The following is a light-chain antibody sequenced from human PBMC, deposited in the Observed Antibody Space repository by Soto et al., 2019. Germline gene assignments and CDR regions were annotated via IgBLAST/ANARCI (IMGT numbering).Light chain of an antibody. CDR2: EVS. Sequence: QSALTQPASVSGSPGQSITISCTGTSSDAGGYNYVSWYQQHPGKAPKLMIYEVSNRPSGVSNRFSGSKSGNTASLTISGLQAEDEADYYCSSYTSSSTAWVFGGGTKLTVL. J-gene: IGLJ3*02. CDR3: SSYTSSSTAWV. V-gene: IGLV2-14*01. CDR1: SSDAGGYNY.